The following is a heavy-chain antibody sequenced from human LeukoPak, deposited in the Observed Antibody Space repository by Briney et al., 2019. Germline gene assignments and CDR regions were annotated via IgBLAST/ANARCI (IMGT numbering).Heavy chain of an antibody. CDR3: ASRRSSGWLAADY. V-gene: IGHV3-21*01. CDR2: ISSSSSYI. CDR1: GFTFSSYS. Sequence: PGGSLRLSCAASGFTFSSYSMNWVRQAPGKGLEWVSSISSSSSYIYYADSVKGRSTISRDNAKNSLYLQMNSLRAEDTAVYYCASRRSSGWLAADYWGQGTLVTVSS. D-gene: IGHD6-19*01. J-gene: IGHJ4*02.